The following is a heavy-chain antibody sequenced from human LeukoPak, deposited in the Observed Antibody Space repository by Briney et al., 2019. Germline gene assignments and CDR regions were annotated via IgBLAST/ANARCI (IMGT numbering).Heavy chain of an antibody. CDR2: INPNSGGT. CDR3: ARITYYYGSESYYREGATDY. V-gene: IGHV1-2*02. D-gene: IGHD3-10*01. J-gene: IGHJ4*02. Sequence: ASVKVSCKASGYTFTGYYMHWVRQAPGQGLEWMGWINPNSGGTNYAQKFQGRVTMTRDTSISTAYMELSRLRSDDTAVYYCARITYYYGSESYYREGATDYWGQGTLVTVSS. CDR1: GYTFTGYY.